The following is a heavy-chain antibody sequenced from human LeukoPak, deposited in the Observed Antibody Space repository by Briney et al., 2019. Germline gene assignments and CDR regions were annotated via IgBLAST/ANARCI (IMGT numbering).Heavy chain of an antibody. D-gene: IGHD6-6*01. CDR1: GFTFSSYS. CDR3: PRDSSFDFDY. J-gene: IGHJ4*02. Sequence: GGSLRLSCAASGFTFSSYSMNWVRQAPGKGLEWVSSISSSSSYIYYADSVKGRFTISRDNAKNSLYLQMNSLRADDTAVYYCPRDSSFDFDYWGQGTLVTVSS. V-gene: IGHV3-21*01. CDR2: ISSSSSYI.